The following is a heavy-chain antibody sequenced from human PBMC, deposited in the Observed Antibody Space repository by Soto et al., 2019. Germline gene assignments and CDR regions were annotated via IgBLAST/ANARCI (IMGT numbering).Heavy chain of an antibody. J-gene: IGHJ4*02. D-gene: IGHD5-18*01. CDR2: IIPIFGTA. Sequence: SVKVSCKASGGTFSSYAISWVRQAPGQGLEWMGGIIPIFGTANYAQKFQGRVTITADESTSTAYMELSSLRSEDTAVYYCASCGYSYGPVYYFDYWGQGTLVTVSS. V-gene: IGHV1-69*13. CDR1: GGTFSSYA. CDR3: ASCGYSYGPVYYFDY.